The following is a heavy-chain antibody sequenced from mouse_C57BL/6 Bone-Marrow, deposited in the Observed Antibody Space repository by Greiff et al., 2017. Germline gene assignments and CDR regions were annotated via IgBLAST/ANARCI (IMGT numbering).Heavy chain of an antibody. Sequence: VQLQQSGPELVKPGDSVKISCKASGYSFTGYFMNWVMQSHGKSLEWIGRINPYNGDTFYNQKFKGKATLTVDKSSSTAHMELRSLTSEDYAVYYSASNEPMDYWGQGTSVTVSS. J-gene: IGHJ4*01. CDR3: ASNEPMDY. V-gene: IGHV1-20*01. CDR2: INPYNGDT. CDR1: GYSFTGYF.